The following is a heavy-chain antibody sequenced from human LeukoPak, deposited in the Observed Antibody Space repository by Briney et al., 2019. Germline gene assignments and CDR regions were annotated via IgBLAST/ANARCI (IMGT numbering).Heavy chain of an antibody. CDR3: ARDLRGLGYDSSGYHY. V-gene: IGHV1-18*01. Sequence: ASVKVSCKASGYTFTSYGISWVRQAPGQGLEWMGWISAYNGNTNYAQKLQGRVTMTTDTSTSTAYMELRSLRSDDTAVYYCARDLRGLGYDSSGYHYWGRGTLVTVSS. J-gene: IGHJ4*02. CDR1: GYTFTSYG. CDR2: ISAYNGNT. D-gene: IGHD3-22*01.